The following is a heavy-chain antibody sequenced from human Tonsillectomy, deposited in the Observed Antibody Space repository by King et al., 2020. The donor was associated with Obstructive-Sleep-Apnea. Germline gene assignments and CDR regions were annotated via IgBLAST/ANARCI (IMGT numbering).Heavy chain of an antibody. CDR1: GGSVSSYY. J-gene: IGHJ4*02. D-gene: IGHD3-16*02. CDR2: ILNSGST. Sequence: QLQESGPGLVKPSETLSLTCTVSGGSVSSYYWSWIRQPPGKGLEWIGYILNSGSTNYNPSLKSRVTISVDTSKNQFSLRLSSVTAADTAVYYCARELGSAVIDYWGQGTLVTVSS. CDR3: ARELGSAVIDY. V-gene: IGHV4-59*02.